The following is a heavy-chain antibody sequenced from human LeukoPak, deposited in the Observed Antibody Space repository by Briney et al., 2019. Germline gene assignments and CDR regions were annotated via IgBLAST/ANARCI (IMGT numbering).Heavy chain of an antibody. J-gene: IGHJ6*02. CDR3: ARHGISSGYYRYYYYGMDV. D-gene: IGHD3-22*01. Sequence: GESLEISCQGSGYLFTSYWIGWVRQMPGKGLEWMGIIYPGDSDTRYSPSFQGQVTISADKSISTAYLQWSSLKASDTAMYYCARHGISSGYYRYYYYGMDVWGQGTTVTVSS. CDR2: IYPGDSDT. V-gene: IGHV5-51*01. CDR1: GYLFTSYW.